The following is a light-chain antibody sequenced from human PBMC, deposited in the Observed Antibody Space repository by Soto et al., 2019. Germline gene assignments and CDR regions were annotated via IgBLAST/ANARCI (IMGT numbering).Light chain of an antibody. J-gene: IGLJ3*02. CDR2: EVS. Sequence: QSALTHPASVSGSPGQSITISCTGTSSDVGYDNYVSWFQQHPGKAPKLMIYEVSRRPSGVSNRFSGSKSANTASLTISGLQAEDEADYYCTSHTASSTGVFGGGTKLTVL. CDR1: SSDVGYDNY. V-gene: IGLV2-14*01. CDR3: TSHTASSTGV.